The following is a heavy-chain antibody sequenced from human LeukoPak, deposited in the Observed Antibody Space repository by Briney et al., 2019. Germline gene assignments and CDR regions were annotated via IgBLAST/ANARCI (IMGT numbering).Heavy chain of an antibody. V-gene: IGHV3-21*01. CDR2: ISSSSSYI. J-gene: IGHJ6*02. D-gene: IGHD5/OR15-5a*01. CDR3: ARDLPRQVPLLSSYYCYGMDV. CDR1: GFTFSSYS. Sequence: PGGSLRLSCAASGFTFSSYSMNWVRQAPGKGLEWVSSISSSSSYIYYADSVKGRFTISRDNAKNSLYLQMNSLRAEDTAVYYCARDLPRQVPLLSSYYCYGMDVWGQGTTVTVSS.